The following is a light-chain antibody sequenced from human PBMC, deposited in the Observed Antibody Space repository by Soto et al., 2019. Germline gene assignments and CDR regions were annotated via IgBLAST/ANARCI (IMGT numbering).Light chain of an antibody. CDR3: QQANSFPLT. CDR1: QGINNW. Sequence: DIQMTQSPSSVSASVGDRVTITCRASQGINNWLAWYQQTPGEPPKLLIYTTSNLQSGVPSRFSGSGSGTDFTLTISSLQPEDFATYYCQQANSFPLTFGGGTKVEIK. V-gene: IGKV1D-12*01. CDR2: TTS. J-gene: IGKJ4*01.